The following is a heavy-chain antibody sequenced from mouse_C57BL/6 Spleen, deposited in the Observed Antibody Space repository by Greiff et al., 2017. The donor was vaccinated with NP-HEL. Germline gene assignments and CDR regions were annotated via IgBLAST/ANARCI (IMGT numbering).Heavy chain of an antibody. CDR1: GFSLTSYG. V-gene: IGHV2-5*01. J-gene: IGHJ4*01. Sequence: QVQLQQSGPGLVQPSQSLSITCTVSGFSLTSYGVHWVRQSPGKGLEWLGVIWRGGSTDYNAAFMSRLSITKDNSTIQVFYKMNSLQSDDTAIYYCAKKGDEAMDCWGQGASVTVSS. CDR2: IWRGGST. CDR3: AKKGDEAMDC.